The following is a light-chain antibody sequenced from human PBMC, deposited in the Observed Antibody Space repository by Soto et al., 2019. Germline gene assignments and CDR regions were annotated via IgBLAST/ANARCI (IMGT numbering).Light chain of an antibody. CDR1: NSNIGSYT. J-gene: IGLJ2*01. Sequence: QLVLTQPPSASATPGQRVTISCFGSNSNIGSYTVNWYRQHPGTAPKLLIYSSNQRPSGVPDRFSASKSGTSASLAISGLQSADEADYYCAAWDDSLNGVAFGGGTQLTVL. V-gene: IGLV1-44*01. CDR2: SSN. CDR3: AAWDDSLNGVA.